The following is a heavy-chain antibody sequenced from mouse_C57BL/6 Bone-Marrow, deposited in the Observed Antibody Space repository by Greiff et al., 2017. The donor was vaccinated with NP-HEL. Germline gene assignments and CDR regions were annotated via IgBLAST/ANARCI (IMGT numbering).Heavy chain of an antibody. Sequence: VQLQQPGAEPVKPGASVKLSCKASGYTFTSYWMHWVKQRPGQGLEWIGMIHPNSGSTNYNEKFKSKATLTVDKSSSTAYMQLSSLTSEDSAVYYCARYSSMITRRWFAYWGQGTLVTVSA. V-gene: IGHV1-64*01. D-gene: IGHD2-4*01. CDR2: IHPNSGST. J-gene: IGHJ3*01. CDR1: GYTFTSYW. CDR3: ARYSSMITRRWFAY.